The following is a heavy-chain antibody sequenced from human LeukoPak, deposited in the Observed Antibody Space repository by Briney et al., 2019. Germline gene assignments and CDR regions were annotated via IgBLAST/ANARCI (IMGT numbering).Heavy chain of an antibody. CDR1: GYTLTELS. CDR2: FDPEDGET. J-gene: IGHJ5*02. D-gene: IGHD2-21*02. CDR3: AASAFLAYCGGDCRDWFDP. V-gene: IGHV1-24*01. Sequence: ASVKVSCKVSGYTLTELSMHWVRQAPGKGLEWMGGFDPEDGETIYAQKFQGRVTMTEDTSTDTAYMELSSLRSEDTAVYYCAASAFLAYCGGDCRDWFDPWGQGTLVTVSS.